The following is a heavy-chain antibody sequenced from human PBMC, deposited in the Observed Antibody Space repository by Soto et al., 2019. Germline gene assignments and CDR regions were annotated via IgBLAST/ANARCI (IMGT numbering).Heavy chain of an antibody. CDR3: ARDPCSGGSCPFDY. J-gene: IGHJ4*02. D-gene: IGHD2-15*01. CDR2: ISAYNGNT. Sequence: ASVKVSCKASGYTFTSYGISWVRQAPGQGLEWMGWISAYNGNTNYAQKLQGRVNMTTDTSTSTAYMELRSLRSDDTAVYYCARDPCSGGSCPFDYWGQGTLVTVSS. CDR1: GYTFTSYG. V-gene: IGHV1-18*01.